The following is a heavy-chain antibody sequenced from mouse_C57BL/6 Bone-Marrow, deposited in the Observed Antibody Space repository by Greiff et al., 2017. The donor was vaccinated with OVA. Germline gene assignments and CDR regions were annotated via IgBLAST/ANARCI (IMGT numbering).Heavy chain of an antibody. CDR3: ARRGGRTARATY. Sequence: QVQLQQPGAELVKPGASVKLSCKASGYTFTSYWMQWVKQRPGQGLEWIGEIDPSDSYTNYNQKFKGKATLTVDTSSSTAYMQLSSLTSEDSAVYYCARRGGRTARATYWGQGTTLTVSS. V-gene: IGHV1-50*01. D-gene: IGHD3-1*01. J-gene: IGHJ2*01. CDR1: GYTFTSYW. CDR2: IDPSDSYT.